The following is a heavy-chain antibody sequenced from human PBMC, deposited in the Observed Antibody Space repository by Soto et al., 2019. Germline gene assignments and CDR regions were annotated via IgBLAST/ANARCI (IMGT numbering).Heavy chain of an antibody. Sequence: PSETLSLTCAVSGGSISSGGYSWSWLRQPPGKGLEWIGYIFHSGSTYYNPSLKSRVTISRDNAKNSLYLQMNSLRAEDTAVYYCARVYFKYDYWGQGTLVTVSS. J-gene: IGHJ4*02. CDR1: GGSISSGGYS. V-gene: IGHV4-30-2*01. D-gene: IGHD3-10*01. CDR2: IFHSGST. CDR3: ARVYFKYDY.